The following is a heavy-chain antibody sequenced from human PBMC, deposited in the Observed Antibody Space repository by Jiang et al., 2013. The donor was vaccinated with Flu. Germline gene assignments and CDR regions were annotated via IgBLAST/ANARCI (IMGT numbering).Heavy chain of an antibody. Sequence: KPTQTLTLTCTLSGFSLASSGEAVGWVRQPPGKALEWLALIYWDDDKRYSPSLRSSLTITKDTSKNQVVLTMTDVGPVDSATYYCAHAVLNYYDSDGYPYFDYWGQGILVTVSS. CDR1: GFSLASSGEA. J-gene: IGHJ4*02. CDR2: IYWDDDK. D-gene: IGHD3-22*01. V-gene: IGHV2-5*02. CDR3: AHAVLNYYDSDGYPYFDY.